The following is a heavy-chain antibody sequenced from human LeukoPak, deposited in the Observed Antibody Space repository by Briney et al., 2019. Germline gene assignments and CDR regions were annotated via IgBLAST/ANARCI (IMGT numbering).Heavy chain of an antibody. V-gene: IGHV1-18*01. CDR3: ARVVSGSYYHLDY. CDR1: GYTFTNYG. Sequence: ASVKVSCKASGYTFTNYGITWVRQASGQGLEWMGWTSVYNGNTVYTQKLQGRVTMTTDTSTSTVYMESRSLRSDDTAMYYCARVVSGSYYHLDYWGQGTQVTVSS. J-gene: IGHJ4*02. CDR2: TSVYNGNT. D-gene: IGHD1-26*01.